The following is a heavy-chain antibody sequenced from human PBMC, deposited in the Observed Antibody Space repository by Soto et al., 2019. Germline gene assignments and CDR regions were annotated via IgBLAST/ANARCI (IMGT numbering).Heavy chain of an antibody. D-gene: IGHD2-15*01. CDR1: GFTFSSYA. CDR3: AKETGDVTCVRLGYCSGGSCYHDAFDI. Sequence: GGSLRLSCAASGFTFSSYAMSWVRQAPGKGLEWVSAISGSGGSTYYADSVKGRFTISRDNSKNTLYLQMNSLRAEDKVVYYSAKETGDVTCVRLGYCSGGSCYHDAFDIWGQGTMVTVSS. J-gene: IGHJ3*02. CDR2: ISGSGGST. V-gene: IGHV3-23*01.